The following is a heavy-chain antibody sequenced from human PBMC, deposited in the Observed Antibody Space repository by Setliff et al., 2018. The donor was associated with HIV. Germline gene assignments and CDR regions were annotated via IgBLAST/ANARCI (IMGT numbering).Heavy chain of an antibody. CDR3: ASDEVYYDTSGGGMDV. CDR2: IIPILGTA. D-gene: IGHD3-22*01. Sequence: ASVKVSCKASGGTFNNYAISWLRQAPGQGLVWMGKIIPILGTANYAQRFQGRVTMTADESTSTVYMELNSLSSEDTAVYYCASDEVYYDTSGGGMDVWGQGTTVTVSS. J-gene: IGHJ6*02. CDR1: GGTFNNYA. V-gene: IGHV1-69*11.